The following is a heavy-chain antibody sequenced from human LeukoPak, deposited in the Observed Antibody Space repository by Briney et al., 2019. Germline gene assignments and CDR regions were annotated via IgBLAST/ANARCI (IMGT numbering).Heavy chain of an antibody. D-gene: IGHD3-16*01. CDR3: STYIMGFGGDY. Sequence: GGSLRLSCAASGLTFSNAWMTWVRQAPGKGLEWIGRIIRKTDGERTHYAASVKDRFTISKDDSKNTVYLQMSSLTSEDTAVYYCSTYIMGFGGDYWGQGTLVTVSS. CDR1: GLTFSNAW. J-gene: IGHJ4*02. V-gene: IGHV3-15*01. CDR2: IIRKTDGERT.